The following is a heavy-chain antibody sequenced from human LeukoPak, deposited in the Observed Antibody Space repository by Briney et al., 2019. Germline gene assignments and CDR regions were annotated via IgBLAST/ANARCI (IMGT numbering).Heavy chain of an antibody. Sequence: SETLSLTCTVSGASISSSTYYWGWIRQPPGKGLEWIGSIYFSGSTYYNPSLKSRVTISVDTSKNQFSLKLSSVTAADTAVYYCARGRGEGRGISMVRGVRAPSYNWFDPWGHGPLVIVSS. D-gene: IGHD3-10*01. CDR1: GASISSSTYY. V-gene: IGHV4-39*07. J-gene: IGHJ5*02. CDR3: ARGRGEGRGISMVRGVRAPSYNWFDP. CDR2: IYFSGST.